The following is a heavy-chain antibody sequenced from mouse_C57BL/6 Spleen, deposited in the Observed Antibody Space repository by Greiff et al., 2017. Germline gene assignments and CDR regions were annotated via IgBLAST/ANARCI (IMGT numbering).Heavy chain of an antibody. V-gene: IGHV1-18*01. J-gene: IGHJ2*01. CDR3: ARSTYGSSWFDY. Sequence: VQLQQSGPELVKPGASVKIPCKASGYTFTDYNMDWVKQSHGKSLEWIGDINPNNGGTIYNQKFKGKATLTVDKSSSTAYMELRSLTSEDTAVYYCARSTYGSSWFDYWGQGTTLTVSS. D-gene: IGHD1-1*01. CDR1: GYTFTDYN. CDR2: INPNNGGT.